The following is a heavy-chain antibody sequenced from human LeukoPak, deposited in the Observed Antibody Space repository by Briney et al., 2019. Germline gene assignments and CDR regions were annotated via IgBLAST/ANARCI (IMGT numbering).Heavy chain of an antibody. D-gene: IGHD3-22*01. J-gene: IGHJ4*02. Sequence: SDTLSLTCAVSGYSISSGYYWGWIRPPPGKGLEWIGSIYRSGSTYYNPSLKSRVTISVDTSKNQFSLKLSSVTAADTAVYFCARYYYDSSGYYWGNFDYWGQGTLVSVSS. CDR3: ARYYYDSSGYYWGNFDY. CDR1: GYSISSGYY. CDR2: IYRSGST. V-gene: IGHV4-38-2*01.